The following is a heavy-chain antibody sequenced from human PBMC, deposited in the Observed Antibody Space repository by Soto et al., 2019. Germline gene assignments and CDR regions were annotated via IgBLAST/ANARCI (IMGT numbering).Heavy chain of an antibody. CDR2: ISGSGGST. CDR1: GXTFSSYA. Sequence: RGLSCAASGXTFSSYAMSWVRQAPGKGLEWVSAISGSGGSTYYADSVKGRFTISRDNSKNTLYLQMNSLRAEDTAVYYCAKGLNPYYYYGMDVWGQGTTVTVSS. V-gene: IGHV3-23*01. CDR3: AKGLNPYYYYGMDV. J-gene: IGHJ6*02.